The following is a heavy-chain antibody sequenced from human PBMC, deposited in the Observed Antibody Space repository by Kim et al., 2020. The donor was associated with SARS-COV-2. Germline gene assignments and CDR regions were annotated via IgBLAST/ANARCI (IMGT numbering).Heavy chain of an antibody. CDR1: GFTFSSSW. J-gene: IGHJ5*02. D-gene: IGHD3-16*02. CDR3: ARGYSLSP. CDR2: IKQDGSEK. V-gene: IGHV3-7*03. Sequence: GGSLRLSCAVSGFTFSSSWMSWVRQAPGKGLEWVANIKQDGSEKYYVDSVKGRFTISRDNAKNSLYLQMNSLRAEDTAVYYCARGYSLSPWGQGTLVTVSS.